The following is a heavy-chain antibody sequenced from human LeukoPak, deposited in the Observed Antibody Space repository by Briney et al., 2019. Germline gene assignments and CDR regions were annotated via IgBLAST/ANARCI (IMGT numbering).Heavy chain of an antibody. V-gene: IGHV3-23*01. CDR3: ARGVVVTLGTYYFDY. Sequence: PGGSLRLSCAASGFTFGTYAMSWVRQAPGKGLEWISAISGSGGSTYYADSVKGRFTISRDNSKNTLYLQMNSLRVEDTAVYYCARGVVVTLGTYYFDYWGQGTLVTVSS. J-gene: IGHJ4*02. D-gene: IGHD2-21*02. CDR1: GFTFGTYA. CDR2: ISGSGGST.